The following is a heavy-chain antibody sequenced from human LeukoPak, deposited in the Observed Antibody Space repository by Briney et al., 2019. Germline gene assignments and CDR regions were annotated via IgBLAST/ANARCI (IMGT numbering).Heavy chain of an antibody. J-gene: IGHJ6*03. CDR1: GGTFSSYA. V-gene: IGHV1-18*01. CDR2: ISAYNGNT. Sequence: GASVKVSCKASGGTFSSYAISWVRQAPGQGLEWMGWISAYNGNTNYAQKLQGRVTMTTDTSTSTAYMELRSLRSDDTAVYYCARVDLRFLEWLLSTDYYYMDVWGKGTTVTVSS. D-gene: IGHD3-3*01. CDR3: ARVDLRFLEWLLSTDYYYMDV.